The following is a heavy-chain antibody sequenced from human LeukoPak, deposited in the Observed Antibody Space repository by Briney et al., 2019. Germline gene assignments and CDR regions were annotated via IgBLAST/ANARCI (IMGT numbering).Heavy chain of an antibody. CDR3: ARATISSHYYHFMDV. CDR1: RFTFNTYW. V-gene: IGHV3-7*01. Sequence: GGSLRLSCAASRFTFNTYWMTWVRQAPGKGLEWVANIKQDGTEKYYVDSVKGRFTISRDNAKNSLYLQMNSLRAEDTAVYYCARATISSHYYHFMDVWGKGTTVTVSS. CDR2: IKQDGTEK. D-gene: IGHD6-6*01. J-gene: IGHJ6*03.